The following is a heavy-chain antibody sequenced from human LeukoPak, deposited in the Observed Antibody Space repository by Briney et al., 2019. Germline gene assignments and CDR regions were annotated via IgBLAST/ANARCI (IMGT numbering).Heavy chain of an antibody. CDR2: IIPILGIA. J-gene: IGHJ5*02. Sequence: SVKVSCKASGGTFSSYAISWVRQAPGQGLEWMGRIIPILGIANYAQKFQGRVTITADESTSTAYMELSSLRSEDTAVYYCARGLGFMYNWFDPWGQGTLVTVSS. V-gene: IGHV1-69*04. D-gene: IGHD3-16*01. CDR3: ARGLGFMYNWFDP. CDR1: GGTFSSYA.